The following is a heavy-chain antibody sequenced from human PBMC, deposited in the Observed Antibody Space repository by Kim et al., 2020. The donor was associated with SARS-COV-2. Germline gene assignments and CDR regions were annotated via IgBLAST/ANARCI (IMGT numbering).Heavy chain of an antibody. D-gene: IGHD1-26*01. V-gene: IGHV3-15*01. CDR2: IKSKTDGGTS. CDR1: GFTFSNSW. J-gene: IGHJ4*02. Sequence: GGSLRLSCAASGFTFSNSWMNWVRQAPGKGLEWVGRIKSKTDGGTSDYAAPVKGTFTISRDESKNTLYLQMNSLKTEDPAVYYCTTEPPSGSYSDYWGQRALVTVSS. CDR3: TTEPPSGSYSDY.